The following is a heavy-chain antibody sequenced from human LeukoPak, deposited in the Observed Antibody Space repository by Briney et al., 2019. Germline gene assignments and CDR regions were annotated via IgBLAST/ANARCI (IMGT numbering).Heavy chain of an antibody. Sequence: SGGSLRLSCAASGFTFSGYTLHWVRQAPGKGLEYVSAIISHGGSTHYADSVKGRFTVSRDNSKHTLYLKMDSLRAEDMAVYYCARITMGATSGNFYYYFLDAWGKGTTVTVSS. V-gene: IGHV3-64*02. CDR1: GFTFSGYT. J-gene: IGHJ6*03. CDR3: ARITMGATSGNFYYYFLDA. D-gene: IGHD3-3*01. CDR2: IISHGGST.